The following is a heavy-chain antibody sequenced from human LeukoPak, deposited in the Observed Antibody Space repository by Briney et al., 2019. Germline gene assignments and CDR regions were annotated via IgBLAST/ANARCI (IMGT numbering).Heavy chain of an antibody. CDR1: GGTFSSYA. CDR3: AACSIALSLYFDY. Sequence: GASVRVSCKASGGTFSSYAISWVRQAPGQGLEWMGGIIPIFGTANYAQKFQGRVTITADESTSTAYMELSSLRSEDTAVYYCAACSIALSLYFDYWGQGTLVTVSS. CDR2: IIPIFGTA. D-gene: IGHD2-21*01. J-gene: IGHJ4*02. V-gene: IGHV1-69*13.